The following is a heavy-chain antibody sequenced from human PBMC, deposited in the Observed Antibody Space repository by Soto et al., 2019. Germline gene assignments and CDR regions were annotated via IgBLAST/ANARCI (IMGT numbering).Heavy chain of an antibody. Sequence: PSETLSLTCTVSGGSISSYYWSWIRQPAGKGMEWIGRIHTADGTKYNPSLKSRVTMSIDTSNNQFSLKLSSLTAADTAVYYCARALSSAAVLYLDFWGQVTLVTVSS. J-gene: IGHJ4*02. D-gene: IGHD6-13*01. CDR1: GGSISSYY. CDR2: IHTADGT. V-gene: IGHV4-4*07. CDR3: ARALSSAAVLYLDF.